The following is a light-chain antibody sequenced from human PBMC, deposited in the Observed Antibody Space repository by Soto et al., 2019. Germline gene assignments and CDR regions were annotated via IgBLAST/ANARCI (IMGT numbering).Light chain of an antibody. Sequence: EILLTQFHATLSWFPGDRVTPSCRASQYINTRLAWYKNRPGQAPRLLIYQTSIRAAGIPARFSASGSGTEFTLTIIDVKPEDFAVYYCQEYGNSRTFGHGTKVDIK. CDR1: QYINTR. CDR2: QTS. V-gene: IGKV3D-11*03. J-gene: IGKJ1*01. CDR3: QEYGNSRT.